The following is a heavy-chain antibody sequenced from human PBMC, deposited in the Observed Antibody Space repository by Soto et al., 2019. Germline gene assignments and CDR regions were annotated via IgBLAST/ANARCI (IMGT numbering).Heavy chain of an antibody. D-gene: IGHD6-13*01. J-gene: IGHJ4*02. Sequence: SGPTLVNPTQTLTLTCTFSGFSLSTSGMCVSWIRQPPGKALEWLALIDWDDDKYYSTSLKTRLTISKDTSKNQVVLTMTNMDPVDTATYYCARISPNRRQLVEYYFDYWGQGTLVTVSS. V-gene: IGHV2-70*01. CDR2: IDWDDDK. CDR1: GFSLSTSGMC. CDR3: ARISPNRRQLVEYYFDY.